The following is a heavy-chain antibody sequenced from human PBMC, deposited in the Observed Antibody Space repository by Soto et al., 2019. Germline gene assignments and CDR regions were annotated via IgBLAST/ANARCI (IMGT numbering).Heavy chain of an antibody. J-gene: IGHJ4*02. V-gene: IGHV4-34*01. CDR2: INHSGST. CDR1: GGSFSGYY. Sequence: QVQLQQWGAGLLKPSETLSLTCAVYGGSFSGYYWSWIRQPPGKGLEWIGEINHSGSTNYNPSLKSRVTISVDTSKNQYSLKLSSVPAADTAVYYCARGLRRYCSGGSCQNFDYWGQGTLVTVSS. CDR3: ARGLRRYCSGGSCQNFDY. D-gene: IGHD2-15*01.